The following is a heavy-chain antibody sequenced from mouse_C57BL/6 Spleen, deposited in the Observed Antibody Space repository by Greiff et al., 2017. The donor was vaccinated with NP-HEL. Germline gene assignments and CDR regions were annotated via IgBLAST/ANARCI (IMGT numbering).Heavy chain of an antibody. CDR3: AYYYDYDDWYCDV. CDR1: GYAFSSSW. D-gene: IGHD2-4*01. J-gene: IGHJ1*03. V-gene: IGHV1-82*01. CDR2: IYPGDGDT. Sequence: QVQLKESGPELVKPGASVKISCKASGYAFSSSWMNWVKQRPGKGLEWIGRIYPGDGDTNYNGKFKGKATLTADKSSSTAYMQLSSLTSEDSAVYFCAYYYDYDDWYCDVWGTGTTVTVSS.